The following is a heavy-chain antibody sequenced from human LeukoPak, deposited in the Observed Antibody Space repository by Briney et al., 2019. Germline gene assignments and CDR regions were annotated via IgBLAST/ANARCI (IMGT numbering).Heavy chain of an antibody. D-gene: IGHD4-23*01. V-gene: IGHV3-48*01. CDR1: GFTFSSYS. J-gene: IGHJ4*02. Sequence: GGSLRLSCAASGFTFSSYSMNWVRQAPGKGLEWVSYISSSSSTIYYADSVKGRFTISRDNAKNSLYLQMNSLRAEDTAVYYCAKDGDGGNSGIDYWGQGTLVTVSS. CDR3: AKDGDGGNSGIDY. CDR2: ISSSSSTI.